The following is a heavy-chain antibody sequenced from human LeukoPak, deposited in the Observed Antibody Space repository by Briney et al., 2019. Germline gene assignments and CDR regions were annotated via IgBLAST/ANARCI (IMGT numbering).Heavy chain of an antibody. CDR2: IKQDGGQK. CDR1: GFTFSSYW. Sequence: GGSLRLSCAASGFTFSSYWMSWVRQAPGEGLEWVANIKQDGGQKYYMDSVKGRFTISRDNAKNSVYLQMNSLRLEDTAVYFCARIGYSSSSLDYWGQGTLVTVSS. V-gene: IGHV3-7*05. CDR3: ARIGYSSSSLDY. J-gene: IGHJ4*02. D-gene: IGHD6-6*01.